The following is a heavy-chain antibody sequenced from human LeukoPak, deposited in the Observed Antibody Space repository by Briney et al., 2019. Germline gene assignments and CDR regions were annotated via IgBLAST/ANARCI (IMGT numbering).Heavy chain of an antibody. CDR3: ARGAAARPAYFDY. CDR2: ISGSSGII. CDR1: GFTFNTYT. V-gene: IGHV3-48*01. D-gene: IGHD6-6*01. Sequence: GGSLRLSCAASGFTFNTYTMNWVRQAPGKGLEWVSYISGSSGIIDYADSVRGRFTISRDNAKNSLYLQMNSLRAEDTAVYYCARGAAARPAYFDYWGQGTLVTVSS. J-gene: IGHJ4*02.